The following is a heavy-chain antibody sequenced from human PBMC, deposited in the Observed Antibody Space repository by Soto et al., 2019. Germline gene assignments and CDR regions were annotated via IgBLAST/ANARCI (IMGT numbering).Heavy chain of an antibody. CDR3: ARGPVPYNWNYGWFDP. D-gene: IGHD1-7*01. CDR2: ISSSSSYI. Sequence: GGSLRLSCAASGFTFSSYSMNWVRQAPGKGLEWVLSISSSSSYIYYADSVKGRFTISRDNAKNSLYLQMNSLRAEDTAVYYCARGPVPYNWNYGWFDPWGQGTLVTVSS. CDR1: GFTFSSYS. J-gene: IGHJ5*02. V-gene: IGHV3-21*01.